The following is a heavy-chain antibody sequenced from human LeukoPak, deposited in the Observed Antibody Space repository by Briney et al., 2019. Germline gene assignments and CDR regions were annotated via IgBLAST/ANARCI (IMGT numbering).Heavy chain of an antibody. Sequence: PSETLSLTCTVSGGSISSGGYYWSWIRQPPGKGLEWIGYIYHSGSTYYNPSLKSRVTISVDRSKNQFSLKLSSVTAADTAVYYCAREGIVVVPVSPGMDVWGKGTTVTVSS. CDR2: IYHSGST. CDR1: GGSISSGGYY. J-gene: IGHJ6*04. V-gene: IGHV4-30-2*01. CDR3: AREGIVVVPVSPGMDV. D-gene: IGHD2-2*01.